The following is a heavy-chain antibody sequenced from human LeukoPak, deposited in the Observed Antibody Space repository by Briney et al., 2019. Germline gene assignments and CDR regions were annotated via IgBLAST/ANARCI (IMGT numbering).Heavy chain of an antibody. J-gene: IGHJ4*02. V-gene: IGHV3-7*03. CDR3: ASAAGNSVY. Sequence: PGGSLRLSCAASGFTFSSYWMSWVRQAPGKGLEWVANIKQDVSEKYYVDSVKGRFTISRDSAQSSLYLQMNSLRAEDTAVYYCASAAGNSVYWGQGTLVTVSS. CDR2: IKQDVSEK. CDR1: GFTFSSYW. D-gene: IGHD5/OR15-5a*01.